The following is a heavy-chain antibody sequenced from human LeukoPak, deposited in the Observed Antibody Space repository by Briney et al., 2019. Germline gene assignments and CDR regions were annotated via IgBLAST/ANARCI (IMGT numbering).Heavy chain of an antibody. CDR1: GGTFSSYA. V-gene: IGHV1-69*06. CDR3: ARTGYCSSTSCYQGRDY. Sequence: SVKVSCKASGGTFSSYAISWVRQAPGQGLEWMGGIIPIFGTANYAQKFQGRVTITADKSTSTAYMELSSLRSEDTAVYYCARTGYCSSTSCYQGRDYWGQGTLVTVSS. CDR2: IIPIFGTA. D-gene: IGHD2-2*01. J-gene: IGHJ4*02.